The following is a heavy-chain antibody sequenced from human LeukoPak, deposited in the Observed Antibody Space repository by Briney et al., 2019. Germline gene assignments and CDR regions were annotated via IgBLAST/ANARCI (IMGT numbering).Heavy chain of an antibody. D-gene: IGHD4-23*01. CDR2: ISGSGGSA. Sequence: PGGSLRLSCAASGFTFSSYAMSWVRQAPGEGLELLSSISGSGGSAYYADSVKGRFTISRDNSKDTLYLQMNSLRAEDTAVYYCAKDPDYGGNSGVDYFDYWGQGTLVTVSS. CDR3: AKDPDYGGNSGVDYFDY. J-gene: IGHJ4*02. CDR1: GFTFSSYA. V-gene: IGHV3-23*01.